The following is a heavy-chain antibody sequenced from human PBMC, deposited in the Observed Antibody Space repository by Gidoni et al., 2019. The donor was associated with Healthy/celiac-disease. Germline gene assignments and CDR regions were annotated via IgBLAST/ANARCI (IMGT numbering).Heavy chain of an antibody. CDR3: ARGVTVTTGGFDY. CDR2: INHSGST. D-gene: IGHD4-4*01. CDR1: GGSFSGYY. V-gene: IGHV4-34*01. Sequence: QVQLQQWGAGLLKPSETLSLTCAVYGGSFSGYYWSWIRQPPGKGLEWIGEINHSGSTNYNPSLKSRVTISVDTSKNQFSLKLSSVTAADTAVYYCARGVTVTTGGFDYWGQGTLVTVSS. J-gene: IGHJ4*02.